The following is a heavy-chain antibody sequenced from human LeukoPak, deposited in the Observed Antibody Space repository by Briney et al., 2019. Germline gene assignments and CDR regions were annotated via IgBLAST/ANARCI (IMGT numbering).Heavy chain of an antibody. D-gene: IGHD6-13*01. Sequence: KASETLSLTCTVSGGSISSYYWSWIRQPPGKGLEWIGYIYYSGTTNYNPSLKSRVTISVDTSKNQFYLKLSSVTGADTAVYYCARGVYIAAAQYGYWGQGTLVTVSS. CDR1: GGSISSYY. CDR2: IYYSGTT. V-gene: IGHV4-59*01. J-gene: IGHJ4*02. CDR3: ARGVYIAAAQYGY.